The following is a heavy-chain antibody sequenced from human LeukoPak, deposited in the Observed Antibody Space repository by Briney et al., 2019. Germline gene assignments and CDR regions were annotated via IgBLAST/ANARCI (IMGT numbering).Heavy chain of an antibody. V-gene: IGHV3-23*01. J-gene: IGHJ4*02. D-gene: IGHD3-22*01. CDR2: ISGSGDYT. Sequence: GGSLRLSCAASGFTLNNYAMSWVRQAPGKGLEWVSSISGSGDYTFYADSVKGRFTISRDNSKDTLYLQMNSLRVEDTAIYYCAKDRPNYYGTNGHYYTRNGDYWGQGTLVTVSS. CDR3: AKDRPNYYGTNGHYYTRNGDY. CDR1: GFTLNNYA.